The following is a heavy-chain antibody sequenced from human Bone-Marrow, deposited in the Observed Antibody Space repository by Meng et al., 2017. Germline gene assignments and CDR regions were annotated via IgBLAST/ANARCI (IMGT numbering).Heavy chain of an antibody. CDR3: ARDRVRGVTYYYYGMDV. J-gene: IGHJ6*02. CDR2: IYYSGST. Sequence: SETLSLTCTASGGSISSYYWSWIRQPPGKGLEWIGYIYYSGSTNYNPSLKSRVTISVETSKNQFSLKLSSVTAADTAVYDCARDRVRGVTYYYYGMDVWGQGTTVTVSS. D-gene: IGHD3-10*01. V-gene: IGHV4-59*01. CDR1: GGSISSYY.